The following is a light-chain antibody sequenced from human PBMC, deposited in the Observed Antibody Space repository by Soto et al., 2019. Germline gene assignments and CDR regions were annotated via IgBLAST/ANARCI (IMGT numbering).Light chain of an antibody. J-gene: IGKJ1*01. CDR1: QSISYW. Sequence: DIQMAQSPSTLSASVGDRVSITCRASQSISYWLAWYQQKPGKAPKLLIFDASNLESGVPSRFSGSGSGTEFTLTISGLQPDDFATYYCQQYSTYQWTFGQGTKVDI. CDR2: DAS. CDR3: QQYSTYQWT. V-gene: IGKV1-5*01.